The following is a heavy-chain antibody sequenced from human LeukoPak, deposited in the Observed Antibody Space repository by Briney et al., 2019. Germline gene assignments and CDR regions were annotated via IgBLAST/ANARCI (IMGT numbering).Heavy chain of an antibody. J-gene: IGHJ3*01. V-gene: IGHV3-7*01. Sequence: QPGGSLRLSCAASGFTFSSYWLDWVRQVPGKAPEWVANIKQDGIEKYFVGSVRGRFAISRDNANNLLYLQMTSLRVEDTAVYYCAREGMVRGVPDAFDLWGQGTMVTVSS. D-gene: IGHD3-10*01. CDR1: GFTFSSYW. CDR3: AREGMVRGVPDAFDL. CDR2: IKQDGIEK.